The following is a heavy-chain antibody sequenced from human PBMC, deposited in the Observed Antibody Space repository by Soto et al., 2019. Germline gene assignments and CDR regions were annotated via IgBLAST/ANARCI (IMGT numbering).Heavy chain of an antibody. CDR1: GYSFTSYW. V-gene: IGHV5-10-1*01. CDR2: IDPSDSYT. CDR3: ARHRGSSSLRYYYYGMDV. D-gene: IGHD6-6*01. Sequence: GESLKISCKGSGYSFTSYWISWVRQMPEKGLEWMGRIDPSDSYTNYSPSFQGHVTISADKSISTAYLQWSSLKASDTAMYYCARHRGSSSLRYYYYGMDVWGQGTTVTV. J-gene: IGHJ6*02.